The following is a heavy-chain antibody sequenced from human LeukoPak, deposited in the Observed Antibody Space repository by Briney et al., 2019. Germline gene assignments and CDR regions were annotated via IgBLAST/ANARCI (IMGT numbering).Heavy chain of an antibody. Sequence: GASVKVSCKAPGYTFTSYGISWVRQAPGQGLEWMGWISAYNGNTNYAQKLQGRVTMTTDTSTSTAYMELRSLRSDDTAVYYCARAVGYCSSTSCYTSAFDIWGQGTMVTVSS. J-gene: IGHJ3*02. D-gene: IGHD2-2*02. CDR1: GYTFTSYG. V-gene: IGHV1-18*01. CDR3: ARAVGYCSSTSCYTSAFDI. CDR2: ISAYNGNT.